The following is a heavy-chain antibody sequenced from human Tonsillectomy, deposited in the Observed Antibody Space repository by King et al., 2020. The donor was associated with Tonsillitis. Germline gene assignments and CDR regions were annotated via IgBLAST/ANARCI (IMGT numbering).Heavy chain of an antibody. D-gene: IGHD3-22*01. CDR2: ISSNGGST. J-gene: IGHJ4*02. CDR1: GFTFSSYA. CDR3: AKIHYDSSGYPY. Sequence: VQLVESGGGLVQPWGSLRLSCSASGFTFSSYAMHWVRQAPGKGLEYVSAISSNGGSTYHADSVKGRFTISRDNSKNTLYLQMSSLRAEDTAVYYCAKIHYDSSGYPYWGQGTLVTVSS. V-gene: IGHV3-64D*06.